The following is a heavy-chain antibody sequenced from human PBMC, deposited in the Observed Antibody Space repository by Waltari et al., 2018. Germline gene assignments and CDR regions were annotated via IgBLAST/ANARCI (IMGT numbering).Heavy chain of an antibody. Sequence: QVQLQESGPGLVKPSETLSLTCTVSGGSISSHNWSWIRQPPGKGLEWIGYIYYSGSTNYNPSLKSRVTISVDTSKNQFSLKLSSGTAADTAVYYCARGTIFGVVINWFDPWGQGTLVTVSS. J-gene: IGHJ5*02. V-gene: IGHV4-59*11. D-gene: IGHD3-3*01. CDR1: GGSISSHN. CDR3: ARGTIFGVVINWFDP. CDR2: IYYSGST.